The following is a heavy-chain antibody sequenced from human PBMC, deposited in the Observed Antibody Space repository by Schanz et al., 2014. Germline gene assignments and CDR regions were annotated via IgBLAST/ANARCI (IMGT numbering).Heavy chain of an antibody. J-gene: IGHJ4*02. CDR3: ASPSGYSDYGTYFDF. D-gene: IGHD5-12*01. CDR2: ISHSGGSK. CDR1: GFDFNSYS. V-gene: IGHV3-23*04. Sequence: EVRLVESGGGLVQPGGSLRLSCEASGFDFNSYSMNWVRQVPGKGLEWVSSISHSGGSKYYADSVKGRFTISRDNSRNTLYLQMNSLRTEDTAVYYCASPSGYSDYGTYFDFWGQGTLVTVSS.